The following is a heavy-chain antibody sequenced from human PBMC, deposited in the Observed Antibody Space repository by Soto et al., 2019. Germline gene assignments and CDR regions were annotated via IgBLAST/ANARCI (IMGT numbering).Heavy chain of an antibody. CDR3: ARQKGAARLSYYYYYMDV. CDR1: GGSISSYY. CDR2: IYYSGST. D-gene: IGHD6-6*01. Sequence: QVQLQESGPGLVKPSETLSLTCTVSGGSISSYYWSWIRQPPGKGLEWIGYIYYSGSTNYNPSLKSRVTISVDTSKNQFSLKLSSVTAADTAVYYCARQKGAARLSYYYYYMDVWGKGTTVTVSS. J-gene: IGHJ6*03. V-gene: IGHV4-59*08.